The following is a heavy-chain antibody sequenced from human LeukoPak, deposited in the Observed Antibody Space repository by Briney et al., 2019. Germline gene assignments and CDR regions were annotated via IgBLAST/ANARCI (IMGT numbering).Heavy chain of an antibody. Sequence: GGSLRLSCAASGFTFSNAWMSWVHQAPGKGLEWVGRIKSKTDGGTTDYAAPVKGRFTISRDNSKNTLYLQMNSLRAEDTAVYYCARDLSSGSYSRDLDYWGQGTLVTVSS. CDR1: GFTFSNAW. D-gene: IGHD1-26*01. V-gene: IGHV3-15*01. CDR2: IKSKTDGGTT. CDR3: ARDLSSGSYSRDLDY. J-gene: IGHJ4*02.